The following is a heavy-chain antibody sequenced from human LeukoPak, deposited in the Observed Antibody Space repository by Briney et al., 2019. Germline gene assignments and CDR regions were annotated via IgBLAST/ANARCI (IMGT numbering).Heavy chain of an antibody. D-gene: IGHD1-26*01. J-gene: IGHJ5*02. CDR2: ISTSSSYT. CDR1: GFTFSDYY. CDR3: ARVLVGGTNWFDP. Sequence: PGGSLRLSCAASGFTFSDYYMSWIRQAPGNGLEWVSYISTSSSYTNYADSVKGRFTISRDNAKNSLFLQMNSLRAEDTAVYYCARVLVGGTNWFDPWGQGTLVTVSS. V-gene: IGHV3-11*05.